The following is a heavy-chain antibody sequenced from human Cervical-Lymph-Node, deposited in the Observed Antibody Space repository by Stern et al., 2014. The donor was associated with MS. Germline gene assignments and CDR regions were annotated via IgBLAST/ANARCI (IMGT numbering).Heavy chain of an antibody. CDR2: IYYSGST. J-gene: IGHJ4*02. CDR3: ARSRDAYSPLAY. CDR1: GGSISGYD. Sequence: LQESGPGLVKPSETLSLTCTVSGGSISGYDCSWIRQPPGKGLEWIGHIYYSGSTNYIPSLKSRVSISIDTPKNQFSLKLSSVTAADTAVYYCARSRDAYSPLAYWGQGALVTVSS. D-gene: IGHD5-24*01. V-gene: IGHV4-59*01.